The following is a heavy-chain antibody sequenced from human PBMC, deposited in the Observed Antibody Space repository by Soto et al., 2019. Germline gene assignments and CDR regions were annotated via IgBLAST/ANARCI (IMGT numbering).Heavy chain of an antibody. V-gene: IGHV3-23*01. CDR1: GFSFSNYA. D-gene: IGHD1-1*01. CDR3: ATQDFRGTTGTT. Sequence: PGGSLRLSCAASGFSFSNYAMGWVRQAPGKGLEWVSVISGGGDRVYYANSLKGRFTISRDNSKNTLYLQMNSLRADDTAVYYCATQDFRGTTGTTWGQGTLVTVSS. J-gene: IGHJ4*02. CDR2: ISGGGDRV.